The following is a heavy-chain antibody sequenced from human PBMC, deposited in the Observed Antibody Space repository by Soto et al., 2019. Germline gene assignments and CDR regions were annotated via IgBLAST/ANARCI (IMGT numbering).Heavy chain of an antibody. CDR1: GVSISSGNW. V-gene: IGHV4-4*02. J-gene: IGHJ4*02. Sequence: PSETLSLTCAVSGVSISSGNWWTWVRQTPQRGLEYIGEIFRDGTANYYPSFERRVVISVDTSKNQFSLKLTSVTAADTAIYFCARLVYDTRLNYMYFDFWGQGALVTVSS. CDR2: IFRDGTA. D-gene: IGHD2-8*01. CDR3: ARLVYDTRLNYMYFDF.